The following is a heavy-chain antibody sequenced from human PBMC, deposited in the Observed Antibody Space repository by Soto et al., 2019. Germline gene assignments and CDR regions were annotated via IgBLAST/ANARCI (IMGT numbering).Heavy chain of an antibody. CDR3: ASVGELPVWFDP. CDR1: GDSITSYY. D-gene: IGHD3-10*01. V-gene: IGHV4-59*13. CDR2: ISYTGST. Sequence: QVQLQESGPGLVKPSETLSLTCTVSGDSITSYYWSWIRQPPGKGLEWVGYISYTGSTIYNPSLERRATIPLDTPKNQVSLSLTSVTVAETAVYYCASVGELPVWFDPWGRGTLVTVSS. J-gene: IGHJ5*02.